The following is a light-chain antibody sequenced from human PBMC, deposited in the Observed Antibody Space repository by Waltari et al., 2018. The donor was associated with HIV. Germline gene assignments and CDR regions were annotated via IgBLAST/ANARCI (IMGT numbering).Light chain of an antibody. Sequence: QSVLTQPPSVSGAPGQRVTISCTGSSSNIGAGYDVHWYQQLPGTAPKLLIYGTGTRPSGVPDRVSGSKSGTSASLAITGLQAEDEADYYCQSYDSSLSGWVFGGGTKLTVL. CDR2: GTG. J-gene: IGLJ3*02. CDR1: SSNIGAGYD. V-gene: IGLV1-40*01. CDR3: QSYDSSLSGWV.